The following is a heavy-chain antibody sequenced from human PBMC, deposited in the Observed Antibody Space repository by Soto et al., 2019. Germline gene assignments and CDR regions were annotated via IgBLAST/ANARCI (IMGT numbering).Heavy chain of an antibody. V-gene: IGHV1-46*01. CDR3: SRDLHGAFTTMAH. CDR2: INPSGYTS. D-gene: IGHD1-1*01. J-gene: IGHJ4*02. CDR1: GYTFIDYY. Sequence: QVQMVQSGAEVKKPGASVKVSCKASGYTFIDYYIHWVRQAPGQGLEWMGIINPSGYTSTLSQRFQGRHTLTSDTSTSTVYMELGSLTSEDTAIEYCSRDLHGAFTTMAHWGQGTLVTVSS.